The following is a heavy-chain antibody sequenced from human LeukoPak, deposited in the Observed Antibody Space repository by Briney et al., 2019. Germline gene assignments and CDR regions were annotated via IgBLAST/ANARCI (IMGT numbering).Heavy chain of an antibody. CDR2: ISSSDAGT. CDR3: AKAPVTSCRGAYCYPFDS. CDR1: GFTISTYA. V-gene: IGHV3-23*01. J-gene: IGHJ4*02. D-gene: IGHD2-21*01. Sequence: GGSLRLSCAASGFTISTYAMSWVRQTPGKGLEWVAAISSSDAGTYHADSVRGRFTISRDNSKNTLYLQMNSLRAEDAAVYFCAKAPVTSCRGAYCYPFDSWGQGTLVTVSS.